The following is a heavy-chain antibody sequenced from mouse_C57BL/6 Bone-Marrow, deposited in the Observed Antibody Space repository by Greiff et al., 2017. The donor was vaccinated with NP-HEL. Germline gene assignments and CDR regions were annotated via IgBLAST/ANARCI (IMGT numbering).Heavy chain of an antibody. CDR1: GYTFTSYW. Sequence: VQLQQPGAELVKPGASVKLSCKASGYTFTSYWMHWVKQRPGQGLEWIGMIHPTSGSTNYNEKFKSKATLTVDKSSSTPYMQLSSLTSEDSAVYSYARNYYGDYWGQGTALTVSS. J-gene: IGHJ2*01. CDR3: ARNYYGDY. CDR2: IHPTSGST. V-gene: IGHV1-64*01.